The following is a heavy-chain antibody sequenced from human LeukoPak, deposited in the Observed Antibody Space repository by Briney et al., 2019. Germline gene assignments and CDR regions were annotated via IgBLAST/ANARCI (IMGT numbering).Heavy chain of an antibody. CDR3: ATTYYDSSGYYWDYFDY. CDR2: INPNSGGT. V-gene: IGHV1-2*02. CDR1: GYTFTGYY. J-gene: IGHJ4*02. D-gene: IGHD3-22*01. Sequence: ASVKVSCKASGYTFTGYYMHWVRQAPGQGLEWMGWINPNSGGTNYAQKFQGRVTMTEDTSTDTAYMELSSLRSEDTAVYYCATTYYDSSGYYWDYFDYWGQGTLVTVSS.